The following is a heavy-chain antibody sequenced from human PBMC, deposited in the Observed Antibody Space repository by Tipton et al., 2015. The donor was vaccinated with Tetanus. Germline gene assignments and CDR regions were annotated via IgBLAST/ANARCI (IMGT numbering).Heavy chain of an antibody. V-gene: IGHV4-39*01. CDR3: ARQVDWTNYTSATFDY. Sequence: PGLVKPSETLSLTCTVSGASISTSRFYWAWIRQSPGKGLDWIGSIYYTGSTVYNPSLKSRVTMSVDSSKSQFSLDLRSVTASDTAVYFCARQVDWTNYTSATFDYWGQGSAVTVTS. J-gene: IGHJ4*02. D-gene: IGHD3-3*01. CDR1: GASISTSRFY. CDR2: IYYTGST.